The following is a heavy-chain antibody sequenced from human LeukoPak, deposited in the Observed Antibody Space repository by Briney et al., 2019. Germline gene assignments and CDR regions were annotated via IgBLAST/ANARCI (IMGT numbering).Heavy chain of an antibody. CDR1: GYSFTDYW. CDR3: ARRGGVRGVSYYYGMDV. V-gene: IGHV5-51*01. D-gene: IGHD3-10*01. J-gene: IGHJ6*02. CDR2: IYPGDSDT. Sequence: GESLKISCKASGYSFTDYWIVWVRQMPGKGLEWMGAIYPGDSDTRYSPSLDGQVTISADKSVSTTYLQWSSLQASDTAMYYCARRGGVRGVSYYYGMDVWGQGTTVTVSS.